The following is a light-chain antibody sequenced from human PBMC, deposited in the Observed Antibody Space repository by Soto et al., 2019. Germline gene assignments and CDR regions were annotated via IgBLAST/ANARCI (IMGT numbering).Light chain of an antibody. CDR3: QQYNNWPS. CDR2: AAS. J-gene: IGKJ5*01. Sequence: AIRMTQSPSSFSASTGDRVTITCRASQGISSYLAWYQQKPGKAPKLLIYAASTLQSGVPSRFSGSGSGTDFTLTIRSLQSEDFAVYFCQQYNNWPSFGQGTRLEIK. V-gene: IGKV1-8*01. CDR1: QGISSY.